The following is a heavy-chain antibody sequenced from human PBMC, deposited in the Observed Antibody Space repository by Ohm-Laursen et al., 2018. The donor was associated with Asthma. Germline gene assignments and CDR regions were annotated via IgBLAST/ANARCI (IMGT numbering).Heavy chain of an antibody. J-gene: IGHJ6*02. CDR2: VSDSGST. Sequence: SQTLSLTWTVSGDSIRSGGYYWSWIRQLPGKGLECIGYVSDSGSTHYKPSLKSRVTISVDTSKNQFSLKLSSVTAADTAMYYCARGGDYHYYGMAVWGQGTTVTVSS. CDR3: ARGGDYHYYGMAV. CDR1: GDSIRSGGYY. D-gene: IGHD1-26*01. V-gene: IGHV4-31*02.